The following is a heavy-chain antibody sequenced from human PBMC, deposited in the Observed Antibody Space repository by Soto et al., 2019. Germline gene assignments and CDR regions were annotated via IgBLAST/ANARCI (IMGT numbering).Heavy chain of an antibody. D-gene: IGHD5-12*01. CDR3: ATWHLRANAYAL. CDR2: VYDLDGT. J-gene: IGHJ3*01. V-gene: IGHV3-53*01. CDR1: GLTVSGKKY. Sequence: DVQLVESGGGLIQPGGSLRLSCVASGLTVSGKKYMAWVRQAPGKGPEWVSGVYDLDGTYYADSVRGRFTTSIDSSRTTVYLQMRDLRPEDTALYFCATWHLRANAYALWGQGTMVTVSS.